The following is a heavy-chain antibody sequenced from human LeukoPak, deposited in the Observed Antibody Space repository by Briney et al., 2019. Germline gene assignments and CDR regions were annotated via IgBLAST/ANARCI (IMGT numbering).Heavy chain of an antibody. CDR1: GGTFSSYA. Sequence: GASVKVSCKASGGTFSSYAISWVRQAPGQGLEWMGRIIPIFGTANYAQKFQGRVTMTRDKSTSTVYMELSSLRSEDTAVYYCAREGYSYGYGDYWGQGTLVTVSS. CDR2: IIPIFGTA. J-gene: IGHJ4*02. D-gene: IGHD5-18*01. V-gene: IGHV1-69*05. CDR3: AREGYSYGYGDY.